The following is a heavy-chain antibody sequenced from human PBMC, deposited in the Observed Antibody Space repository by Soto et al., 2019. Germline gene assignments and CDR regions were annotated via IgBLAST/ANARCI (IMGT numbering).Heavy chain of an antibody. V-gene: IGHV5-51*01. D-gene: IGHD4-17*01. J-gene: IGHJ4*02. CDR3: ARHGFYGDYSSNYFDS. Sequence: PGESLKISCKGSGYSFSNWWIAWVRQMPGKGLEYMGIIYPSDSQTRYSPSFQGQVTISADKSISTAYLQWSSLKASDTAIYYCARHGFYGDYSSNYFDSWGQGTLVTVSS. CDR2: IYPSDSQT. CDR1: GYSFSNWW.